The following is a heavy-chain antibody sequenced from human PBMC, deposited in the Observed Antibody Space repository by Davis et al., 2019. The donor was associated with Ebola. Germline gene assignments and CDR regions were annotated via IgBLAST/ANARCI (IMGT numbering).Heavy chain of an antibody. CDR1: GYSFTSYW. V-gene: IGHV5-10-1*01. CDR2: IDPSDSYT. CDR3: ARPLCYYYGMDV. J-gene: IGHJ6*02. Sequence: GESLMISCKCSGYSFTSYWISWVRQMPGKGLEWMGRIDPSDSYTNYSPSFQGHVTISADKSISTAYLQWSSLKASDTAMYYCARPLCYYYGMDVWGQGTTVTVSS.